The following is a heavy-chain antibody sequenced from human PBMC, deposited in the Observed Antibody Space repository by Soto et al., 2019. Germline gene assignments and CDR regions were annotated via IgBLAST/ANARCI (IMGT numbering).Heavy chain of an antibody. D-gene: IGHD3-22*01. Sequence: SLRLSCAASGFTFSSYGMHWVRQAPGKGLEWVAVIWYDGSNKYYADSAKGRFTISRDNSKNTLYLQMNSLRAEDTAVYYCARHDSSGYYYYYGMDVWGQGTTVTVSS. J-gene: IGHJ6*02. CDR2: IWYDGSNK. CDR1: GFTFSSYG. V-gene: IGHV3-33*01. CDR3: ARHDSSGYYYYYGMDV.